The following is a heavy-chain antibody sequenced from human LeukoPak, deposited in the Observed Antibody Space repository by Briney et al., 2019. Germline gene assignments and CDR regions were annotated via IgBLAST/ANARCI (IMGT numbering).Heavy chain of an antibody. Sequence: SETLSLTCTVSGGSISSGGYYWSWIRQHPGKGLEWIGYIYYSGSTNYNPSLKSRVTISVDTSKNQFSLKLSSVTAADTAVYYCARGFGTVSYFQHWGQGTLVTVSS. D-gene: IGHD4-17*01. CDR3: ARGFGTVSYFQH. V-gene: IGHV4-61*08. CDR1: GGSISSGGYY. CDR2: IYYSGST. J-gene: IGHJ1*01.